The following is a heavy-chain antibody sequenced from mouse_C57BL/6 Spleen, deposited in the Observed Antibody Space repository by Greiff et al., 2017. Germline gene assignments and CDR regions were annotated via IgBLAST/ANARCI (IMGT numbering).Heavy chain of an antibody. CDR1: GFTFSSYT. CDR2: ISGGGGNT. V-gene: IGHV5-9*01. CDR3: ARQTNYGNPHYYAMDY. D-gene: IGHD2-1*01. Sequence: EVKVVESGGGLVKPGGSLKLSCAASGFTFSSYTMSWVRQTPEKRLEWVATISGGGGNTYYPDSVKGRFTISRDNAKNTLYLQMSSLRSEDTALYYCARQTNYGNPHYYAMDYWGQGTSVTVSS. J-gene: IGHJ4*01.